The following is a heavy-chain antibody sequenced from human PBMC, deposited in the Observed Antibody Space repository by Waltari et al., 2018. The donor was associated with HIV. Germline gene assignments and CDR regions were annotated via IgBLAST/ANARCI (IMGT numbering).Heavy chain of an antibody. CDR3: GRDRSYDGLGMDV. D-gene: IGHD3-3*01. V-gene: IGHV3-53*01. CDR1: RFSVSSTY. Sequence: EAQLVESGGGLIQPGGSLRLSCAASRFSVSSTYMSWVRQAPGKGLEGIARSYSGGITDYADSGKGRFTISRDDSENTWNLQMNSLRVDDTAVYFCGRDRSYDGLGMDVWGQGTTVIVS. J-gene: IGHJ6*02. CDR2: SYSGGIT.